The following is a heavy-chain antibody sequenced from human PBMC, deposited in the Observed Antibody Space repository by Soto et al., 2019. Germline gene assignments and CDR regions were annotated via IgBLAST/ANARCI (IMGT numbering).Heavy chain of an antibody. CDR2: IRVLNGYA. J-gene: IGHJ5*01. CDR1: GYSFHNSG. V-gene: IGHV1-18*01. D-gene: IGHD1-1*01. Sequence: QVQLVQSGPELKKPGASVKVSCKTSGYSFHNSGISWVRQAPGQGLEWMGWIRVLNGYAHYGQKFQGRVIMTADTFTSTAYMELRGLRSDDTAMYYCSKNGTTWFASWGQGTPVTVSS. CDR3: SKNGTTWFAS.